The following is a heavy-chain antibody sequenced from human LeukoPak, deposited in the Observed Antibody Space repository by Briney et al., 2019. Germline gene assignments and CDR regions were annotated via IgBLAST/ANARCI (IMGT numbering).Heavy chain of an antibody. J-gene: IGHJ6*03. CDR3: ARGGRVRGVIISYYYYYYMDV. D-gene: IGHD3-10*01. Sequence: GGSLRLSCAASGFTFSSYSMNWVRQAPGKGLEWVSYISSSSSTIYYADSVKGRFTISRDNAKNSLYLQMNSLRAEDTAVYYCARGGRVRGVIISYYYYYYMDVWGKGTTVTVSS. CDR2: ISSSSSTI. CDR1: GFTFSSYS. V-gene: IGHV3-48*01.